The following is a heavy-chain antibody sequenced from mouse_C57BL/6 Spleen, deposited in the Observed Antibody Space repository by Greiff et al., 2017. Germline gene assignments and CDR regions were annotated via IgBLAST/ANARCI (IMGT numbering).Heavy chain of an antibody. CDR3: ARSMDRGYDWFAY. Sequence: QVHVKQSGAELVRPGTSVKMSCKASGYTFTNYWIGWAKQRPGHGLEWIGDIYPGGGYTNYNEKFKGKATLTADKSSSTAYMQFSSLTSEDSAIYYCARSMDRGYDWFAYWGQGTLVTVSA. D-gene: IGHD2-2*01. V-gene: IGHV1-63*01. J-gene: IGHJ3*01. CDR2: IYPGGGYT. CDR1: GYTFTNYW.